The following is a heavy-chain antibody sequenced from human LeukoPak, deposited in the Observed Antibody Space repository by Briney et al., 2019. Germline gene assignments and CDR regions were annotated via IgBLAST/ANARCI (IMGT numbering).Heavy chain of an antibody. CDR1: GGSISSGGYY. D-gene: IGHD5-24*01. J-gene: IGHJ6*02. CDR2: IYYSGST. Sequence: PSETLSLTCTVSGGSISSGGYYWSWIRQHPGKGLEWIGYIYYSGSTYYNPSLKSRVTISVDTPKNQFSLKLSSVTAADTAVYYCASNGEMATTSYYYYYGMDVWGQGTTVTVSS. V-gene: IGHV4-31*03. CDR3: ASNGEMATTSYYYYYGMDV.